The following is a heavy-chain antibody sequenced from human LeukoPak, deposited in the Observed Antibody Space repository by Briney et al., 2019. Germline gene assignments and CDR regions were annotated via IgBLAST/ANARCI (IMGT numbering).Heavy chain of an antibody. CDR3: ARLGVHNAFDI. CDR1: GHTFTRYY. CDR2: IDLCGGSK. J-gene: IGHJ3*02. V-gene: IGHV1-46*01. Sequence: ASVKVSCKASGHTFTRYYMHWVRQAPGQGLEWMGIIDLCGGSKSYAQKFQGRVTMTRDTSTSTVYMELSSLRSEDTAVYYCARLGVHNAFDIWGQGTMVTVSS. D-gene: IGHD3-16*01.